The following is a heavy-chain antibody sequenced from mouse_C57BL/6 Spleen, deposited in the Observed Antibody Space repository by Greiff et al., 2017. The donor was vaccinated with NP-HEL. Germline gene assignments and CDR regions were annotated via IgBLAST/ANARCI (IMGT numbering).Heavy chain of an antibody. D-gene: IGHD1-1*01. CDR2: ISYSGST. V-gene: IGHV3-1*01. CDR3: ARGDYGSSPFAY. J-gene: IGHJ3*01. CDR1: GYSITSGYD. Sequence: EVKLQESGPGMVKPSQSLSLTCTVPGYSITSGYDWHWIRHFPGNKLEWMGYISYSGSTNYNPSLKSRISITHDTSKNHFFLKLNSVTTEDTATYYCARGDYGSSPFAYWGQGTLVTVSA.